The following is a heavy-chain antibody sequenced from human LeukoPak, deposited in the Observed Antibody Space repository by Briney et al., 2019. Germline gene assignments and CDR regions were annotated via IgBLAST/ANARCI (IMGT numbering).Heavy chain of an antibody. CDR1: GFTFSSHS. J-gene: IGHJ4*02. Sequence: GGSLRLSCAASGFTFSSHSMSWVRQAPGKGLEWVSYISSSSRAFYYADSVKGRFTISRDNAKNSLYLQMNSLRDEDTAVFYCVARGLSSDYWGQGTLVTVSS. V-gene: IGHV3-48*02. CDR2: ISSSSRAF. CDR3: VARGLSSDY.